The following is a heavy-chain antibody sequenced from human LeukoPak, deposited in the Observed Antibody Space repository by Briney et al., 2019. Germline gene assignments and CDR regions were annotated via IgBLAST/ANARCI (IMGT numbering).Heavy chain of an antibody. V-gene: IGHV4-34*01. D-gene: IGHD3-22*01. CDR2: INHSGST. CDR1: GGSFSGYY. J-gene: IGHJ4*02. CDR3: ARTNYYDSSGYQTD. Sequence: SETLSLTCAVYGGSFSGYYWSLIRQPPGKGLEWIGEINHSGSTNYNPSLKSRVTISVDTSKNQFSLKLSSVTAADTAVYYCARTNYYDSSGYQTDWGQGTLVTVSS.